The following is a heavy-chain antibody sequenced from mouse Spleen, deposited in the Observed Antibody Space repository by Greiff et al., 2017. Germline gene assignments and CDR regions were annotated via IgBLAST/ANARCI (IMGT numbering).Heavy chain of an antibody. D-gene: IGHD2-4*01. V-gene: IGHV1-69*01. CDR1: GYTFTSYW. CDR3: ARVVSTMIMGYFDY. CDR2: IDPSDSYT. J-gene: IGHJ2*01. Sequence: VQLQQPGAELVMPGASVKLSCKASGYTFTSYWMHWVKQRPGQGLEWIGEIDPSDSYTNYNQKFKGKATLTVDKSSSTAYMQLSSLTSEDSAVYYCARVVSTMIMGYFDYWGQGTTLTVSS.